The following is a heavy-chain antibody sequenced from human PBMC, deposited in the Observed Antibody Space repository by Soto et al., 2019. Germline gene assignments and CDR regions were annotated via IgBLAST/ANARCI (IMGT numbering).Heavy chain of an antibody. Sequence: QPGGSLRLSCAASGFTFSSYAMSWVRRAPGKGLEWVSAISGSGGSTYYADSVKGRFTISRDNSKNTLYLQMNSLRAEDTAVYYCAKPTKVATSPFDYWGQGTLVTVSS. D-gene: IGHD5-12*01. J-gene: IGHJ4*02. V-gene: IGHV3-23*01. CDR2: ISGSGGST. CDR1: GFTFSSYA. CDR3: AKPTKVATSPFDY.